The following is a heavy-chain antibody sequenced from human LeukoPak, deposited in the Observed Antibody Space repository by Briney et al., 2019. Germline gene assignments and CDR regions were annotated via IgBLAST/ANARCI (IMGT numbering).Heavy chain of an antibody. Sequence: ASVKVSCKASGYTFTGYYMHWVRQAPGQGLEWMGWINPNSGGTNYAQKFQGRVTMTRDTSISTAYMELSRLRSEDTAVYYCATAAGYCSGGSCHYYYYGMDVWGQGTTVTVSS. CDR1: GYTFTGYY. CDR3: ATAAGYCSGGSCHYYYYGMDV. V-gene: IGHV1-2*02. J-gene: IGHJ6*02. D-gene: IGHD2-15*01. CDR2: INPNSGGT.